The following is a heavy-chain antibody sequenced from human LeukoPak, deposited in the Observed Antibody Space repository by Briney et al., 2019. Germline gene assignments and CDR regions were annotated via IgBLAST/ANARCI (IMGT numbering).Heavy chain of an antibody. D-gene: IGHD3-22*01. V-gene: IGHV4-59*01. CDR3: ARGEYYYDSSGYYATPPDY. CDR2: IYYSGST. CDR1: GGSISSYY. J-gene: IGHJ4*02. Sequence: TSSETLSLTCTVSGGSISSYYWSWIRQPPGKGLEWIGYIYYSGSTNYNPSLKSRVTISVDTSKNQLSLKLSSVTAADTAVYYCARGEYYYDSSGYYATPPDYWGQGTLVTVSS.